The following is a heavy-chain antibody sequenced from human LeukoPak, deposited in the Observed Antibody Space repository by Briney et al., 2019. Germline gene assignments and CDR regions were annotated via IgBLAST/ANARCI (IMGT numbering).Heavy chain of an antibody. CDR3: ARERRIVGATTSYYFDY. CDR1: GGSISGYY. J-gene: IGHJ4*02. CDR2: IYYSGTT. D-gene: IGHD1-26*01. Sequence: NPSETLSLTCTVSGGSISGYYWNWIRQPPGKGLEWIGYIYYSGTTNYNPSLKSRVTISVDTSKNQFSLNLSSVTAADTAVYYCARERRIVGATTSYYFDYWGRGTLVTVSS. V-gene: IGHV4-59*01.